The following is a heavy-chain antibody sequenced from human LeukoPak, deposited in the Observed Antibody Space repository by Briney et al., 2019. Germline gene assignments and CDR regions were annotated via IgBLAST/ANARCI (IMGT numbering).Heavy chain of an antibody. J-gene: IGHJ3*02. D-gene: IGHD3-10*01. CDR3: ARVGTMVRGVWSRAFDI. CDR2: ISSSGSTI. V-gene: IGHV3-48*03. Sequence: GGSLRLSCVASGFTFSRYGMNWVRQAPGKGLEWVSYISSSGSTIYYADSAKGRFTISRDNAKNSLYLQMNSLRAEDTAVYYCARVGTMVRGVWSRAFDIWGQGTMVTVSS. CDR1: GFTFSRYG.